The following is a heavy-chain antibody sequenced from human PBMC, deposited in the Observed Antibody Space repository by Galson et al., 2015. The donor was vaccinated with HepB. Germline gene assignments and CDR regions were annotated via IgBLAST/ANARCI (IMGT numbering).Heavy chain of an antibody. CDR1: GFSFDDYP. J-gene: IGHJ4*02. CDR3: AKGPDDMLTGFFEH. D-gene: IGHD3-9*01. Sequence: SLRLSCAVSGFSFDDYPMHWVRQPPGKGLQWVSLISWDGTTTHYADSVKGRFTISRDNDKYSLSLQMDSLRTEDTALYFCAKGPDDMLTGFFEHWGQGTQVTVSS. V-gene: IGHV3-43*01. CDR2: ISWDGTTT.